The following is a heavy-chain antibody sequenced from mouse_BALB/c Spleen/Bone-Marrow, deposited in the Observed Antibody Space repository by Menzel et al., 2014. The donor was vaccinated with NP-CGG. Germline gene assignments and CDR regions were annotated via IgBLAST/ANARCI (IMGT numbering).Heavy chain of an antibody. CDR1: GFNIKDTY. D-gene: IGHD1-1*01. Sequence: EVKLMESGAELVKPGASVKLSCTASGFNIKDTYMHWVKQRPEQGLEWIGRVDPANGNTKYDPKFQGKATITADTSSNTAYLQLSSLTSEGTAVYYCAKYYYGNSLFAYWGQGTLVTVSA. V-gene: IGHV14-3*02. CDR3: AKYYYGNSLFAY. CDR2: VDPANGNT. J-gene: IGHJ3*01.